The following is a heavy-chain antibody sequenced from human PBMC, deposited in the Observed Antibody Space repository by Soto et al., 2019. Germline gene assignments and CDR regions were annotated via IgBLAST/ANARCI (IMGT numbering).Heavy chain of an antibody. J-gene: IGHJ5*01. D-gene: IGHD2-15*01. CDR1: GASISSVDYF. CDR2: SHKSAPT. Sequence: TQSLTCSVSGASISSVDYFSSSIRQPPRHTLEYIGYSHKSAPTYYTPSFEIRVAISLATSKSQFSLNLTAVTAADTAVYFCARGRYCLCGRRFLNWFESWCQGTLVTVSS. V-gene: IGHV4-30-4*01. CDR3: ARGRYCLCGRRFLNWFES.